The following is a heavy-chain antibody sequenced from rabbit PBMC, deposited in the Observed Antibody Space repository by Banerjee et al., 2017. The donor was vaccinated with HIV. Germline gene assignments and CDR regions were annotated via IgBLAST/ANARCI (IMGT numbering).Heavy chain of an antibody. CDR3: ARDRDWTLDL. Sequence: QEQLEESGGDLVKPGGTLTLTCTASGFFFSNKYVMCWVRQAPGKGLEWIGYISTGDGSTYYASWVNGRFTISRSTSLNTVTLQMTSLTAADTATYFCARDRDWTLDLWGQGTLVTVS. D-gene: IGHD4-2*01. CDR1: GFFFSNKYV. J-gene: IGHJ4*01. CDR2: ISTGDGST. V-gene: IGHV1S43*01.